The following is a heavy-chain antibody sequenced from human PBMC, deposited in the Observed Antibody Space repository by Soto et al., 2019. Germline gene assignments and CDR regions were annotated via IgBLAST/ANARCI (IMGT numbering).Heavy chain of an antibody. Sequence: QVQLVQSGAEVKKPGSSVKVSCKASGGTFSSYAISWVRQAPGQGLEWMGGIIPIFGTANYAQKFQGRVTITADESTSTAYMELSSLRSEDTAVYYCARDADICAVAGTTLGYWGQGTLVTVSS. CDR1: GGTFSSYA. D-gene: IGHD6-19*01. V-gene: IGHV1-69*12. CDR2: IIPIFGTA. J-gene: IGHJ4*02. CDR3: ARDADICAVAGTTLGY.